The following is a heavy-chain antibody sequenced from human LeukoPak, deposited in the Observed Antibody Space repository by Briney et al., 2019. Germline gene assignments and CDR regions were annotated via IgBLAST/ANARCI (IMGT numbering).Heavy chain of an antibody. CDR2: ISSTGRT. CDR1: GGSISSDTYF. Sequence: PSETLSLTCTVSGGSISSDTYFWSWIRQPAGKGLEWIGRISSTGRTDYNPSLTSRVTISVDTSKNQFSLKLSSVTAADTAVYYCARAGTAEYFQHWGQGTLVTVSS. V-gene: IGHV4-61*10. D-gene: IGHD6-13*01. CDR3: ARAGTAEYFQH. J-gene: IGHJ1*01.